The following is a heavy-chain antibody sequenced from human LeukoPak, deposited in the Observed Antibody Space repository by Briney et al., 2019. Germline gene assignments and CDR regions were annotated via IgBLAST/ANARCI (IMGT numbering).Heavy chain of an antibody. D-gene: IGHD2-21*02. CDR3: ARDFGDWRTDY. Sequence: SETLSLTCSVSGGSISSRTHYWAWIRQPPGKGLEWIGSINYSGKLTYNPSLKSRVTVSIDTSKNQFSLTLSSVTAAATAVYYCARDFGDWRTDYWGQGTLVTVSS. CDR2: INYSGKL. CDR1: GGSISSRTHY. J-gene: IGHJ4*02. V-gene: IGHV4-39*07.